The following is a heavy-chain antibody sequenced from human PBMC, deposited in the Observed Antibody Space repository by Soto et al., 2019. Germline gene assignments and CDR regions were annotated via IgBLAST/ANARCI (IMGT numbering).Heavy chain of an antibody. D-gene: IGHD3-16*01. Sequence: QVQLVQSGAEVKKPGASVKVSCKASGYTFTSYGISWVRQAPGQGLEWVGWVSGYSGNTNYAQKLQGRVTMTTDTSTGTDYMELRSMRSGDTGVCYCARDFVGGTDYWGQGTLVTVSS. CDR1: GYTFTSYG. CDR3: ARDFVGGTDY. J-gene: IGHJ4*02. CDR2: VSGYSGNT. V-gene: IGHV1-18*01.